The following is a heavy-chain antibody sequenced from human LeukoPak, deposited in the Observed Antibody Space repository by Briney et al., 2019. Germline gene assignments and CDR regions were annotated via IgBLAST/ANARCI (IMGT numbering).Heavy chain of an antibody. CDR2: IYNSGST. V-gene: IGHV4-30-4*01. CDR1: GGSISSGDYY. J-gene: IGHJ4*02. Sequence: SETLSLTCTVAGGSISSGDYYWSWIRQPPGKGLEWVGYIYNSGSTYYKPSLKSRVTISVDTSKNQFSLKVSSVTAADTAVYYCARMDVRGYSGVYWGQGTLVTVSS. D-gene: IGHD2-2*03. CDR3: ARMDVRGYSGVY.